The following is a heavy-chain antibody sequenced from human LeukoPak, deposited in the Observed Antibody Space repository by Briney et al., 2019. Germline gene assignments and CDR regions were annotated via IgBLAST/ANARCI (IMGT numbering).Heavy chain of an antibody. CDR2: ISYDGSSK. D-gene: IGHD3-3*01. J-gene: IGHJ5*02. CDR3: ARDALTIFGVHNWFDR. Sequence: GGSLRLSCAASGFTFSSYAMHWVRQAPGKGLEWVAVISYDGSSKYYADSVKGRFTISRDNSKNTLYLQMNSLRAEDTAVYYCARDALTIFGVHNWFDRWGQGTLVTVSS. V-gene: IGHV3-30*04. CDR1: GFTFSSYA.